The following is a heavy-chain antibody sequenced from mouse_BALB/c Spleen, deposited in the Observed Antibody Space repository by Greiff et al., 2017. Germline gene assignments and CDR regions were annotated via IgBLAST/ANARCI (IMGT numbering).Heavy chain of an antibody. CDR1: GYTFTSYW. CDR3: TRLPWNY. J-gene: IGHJ2*01. D-gene: IGHD5-5*01. V-gene: IGHV1-69*02. Sequence: VQLQQPGAELVRPGASVKLSCKASGYTFTSYWINWVKQRPGQGLEWIGNIYPSDSYTNYNQKFKDKATLTVDKSSSTAYMQLSSPTSEDSAVYYCTRLPWNYWGQGTTLTVSS. CDR2: IYPSDSYT.